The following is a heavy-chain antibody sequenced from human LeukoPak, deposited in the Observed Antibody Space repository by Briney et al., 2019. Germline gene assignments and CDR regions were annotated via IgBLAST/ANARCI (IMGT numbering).Heavy chain of an antibody. V-gene: IGHV3-23*01. CDR3: AKDNFGLVPYCFDS. CDR1: GFTFTDYA. D-gene: IGHD2-21*01. J-gene: IGHJ4*02. Sequence: QPGRSLRLSCVASGFTFTDYAMSGVRHAPGKGLEWVSSIAGGVFNTHYTDSVKGRFSSSRDTSTNPRALERNSLRADDSALYYCAKDNFGLVPYCFDSWGQGTLVTVSS. CDR2: IAGGVFNT.